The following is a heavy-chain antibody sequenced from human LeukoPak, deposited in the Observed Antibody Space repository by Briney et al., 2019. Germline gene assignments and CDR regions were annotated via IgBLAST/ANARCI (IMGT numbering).Heavy chain of an antibody. CDR2: IWYDGSNK. CDR1: GFTFRSYD. V-gene: IGHV3-33*01. J-gene: IGHJ4*02. CDR3: ASDGIAVDRGIGYFDY. D-gene: IGHD6-13*01. Sequence: GGSLRLSCAASGFTFRSYDMHWVRQAPGKGLEWVAVIWYDGSNKYYADSVKGRFTISRDNSENTLYLQMNSLRAEDTALYYCASDGIAVDRGIGYFDYWGQGTLVTVSS.